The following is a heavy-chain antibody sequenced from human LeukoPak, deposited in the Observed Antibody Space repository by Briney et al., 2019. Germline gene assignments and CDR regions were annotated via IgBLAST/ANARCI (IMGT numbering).Heavy chain of an antibody. CDR2: ISGSGGST. CDR1: GFTFSSYA. J-gene: IGHJ6*02. V-gene: IGHV3-23*01. D-gene: IGHD4-23*01. CDR3: AKDRVHGGNYYYYYYGMDV. Sequence: GGSLRLSCAASGFTFSSYAMSWVRQAPGKGLEWVSAISGSGGSTYYADFVKGRFTISRDNSKNTLYLQMNSLRAEDTAVYYCAKDRVHGGNYYYYYYGMDVWGQGTTVTVSS.